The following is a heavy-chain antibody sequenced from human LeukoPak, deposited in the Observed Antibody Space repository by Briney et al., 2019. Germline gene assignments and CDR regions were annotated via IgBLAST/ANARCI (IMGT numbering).Heavy chain of an antibody. CDR1: GDSSSSYY. D-gene: IGHD3-16*01. V-gene: IGHV4-4*09. J-gene: IGHJ5*02. CDR3: ARHGDLWDGRCWFDP. CDR2: IYTSGNT. Sequence: SETLSLTCTVSGDSSSSYYRSWIRQPPGKGLEWIGFIYTSGNTNYNPSLKSRGTMSVDTSNNQFFLKLSSVTAADTAVYYCARHGDLWDGRCWFDPWGQGTLVTVSS.